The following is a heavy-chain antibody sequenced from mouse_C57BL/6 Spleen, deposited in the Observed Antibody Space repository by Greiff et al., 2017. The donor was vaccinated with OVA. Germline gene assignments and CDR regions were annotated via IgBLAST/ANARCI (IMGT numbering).Heavy chain of an antibody. CDR2: IYPGSGST. J-gene: IGHJ2*01. CDR1: GYTFTSYW. D-gene: IGHD1-1*01. CDR3: ARGGITTVVAPDY. V-gene: IGHV1-55*01. Sequence: QVQLQQPGAELVKPGASVKMSCKASGYTFTSYWITWVKQRPGQGLEWIGDIYPGSGSTNYNEKFKSKATLTVDPSSSTAYMQLGSLTSEDAAVYYCARGGITTVVAPDYWGQGTTLTVSS.